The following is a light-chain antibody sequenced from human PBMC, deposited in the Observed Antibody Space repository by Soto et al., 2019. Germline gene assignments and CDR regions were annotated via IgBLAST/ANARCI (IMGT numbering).Light chain of an antibody. CDR1: SSNIGAGYD. CDR3: QSYDSSLSDSV. CDR2: GNS. J-gene: IGLJ2*01. Sequence: QSVLTQPPSVSGAPGQRVTISCTGSSSNIGAGYDVHWYQQLPGTAPKLLIYGNSNRPSGVPDRFSGSKSGTSASLAITGLQAEDEADSYCQSYDSSLSDSVFGGGTKLTVL. V-gene: IGLV1-40*01.